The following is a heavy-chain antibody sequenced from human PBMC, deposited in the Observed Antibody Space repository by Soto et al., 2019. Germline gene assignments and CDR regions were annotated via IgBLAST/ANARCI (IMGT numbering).Heavy chain of an antibody. CDR1: GFTFNTFA. Sequence: QVQLMESGGGVVQPGTSLRLSCATSGFTFNTFAMHWVRQAPGKGLEWVAAISYDGTNKYYADSVKGRFTISRDSPKNTGFVEMNSLRPEDTAVYFCARAGGSSSWFGFYGMNVWGQGTTVSVSS. CDR3: ARAGGSSSWFGFYGMNV. J-gene: IGHJ6*02. V-gene: IGHV3-30-3*01. CDR2: ISYDGTNK. D-gene: IGHD6-6*01.